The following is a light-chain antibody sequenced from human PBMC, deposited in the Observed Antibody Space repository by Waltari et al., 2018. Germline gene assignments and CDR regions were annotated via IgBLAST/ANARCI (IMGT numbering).Light chain of an antibody. CDR3: QQYKTFSRT. CDR2: EAS. CDR1: NQINAW. J-gene: IGKJ1*01. V-gene: IGKV1-5*03. Sequence: DVQLTQSPATLSASVGDRVIITCRASNQINAWLDWYQQKPGKAPKVLIYEASNLESGVPSRFSGSGSGTEFTLTISSLQPDDFATYYCQQYKTFSRTFGQGTKVEI.